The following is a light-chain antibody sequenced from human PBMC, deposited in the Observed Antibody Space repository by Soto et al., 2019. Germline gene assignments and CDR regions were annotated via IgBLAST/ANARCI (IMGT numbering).Light chain of an antibody. CDR1: QTISSW. J-gene: IGKJ1*01. V-gene: IGKV1-5*03. CDR3: QHYNGYSEA. Sequence: DIQMTQSPSTLSGSVGDRVTITCRASQTISSWLAWYQQKPWKAPKLLIYKASTLKSGVPSRFSGSGSGTEFTLTISSLQADDFASYYCQHYNGYSEAFGQVTKVYIK. CDR2: KAS.